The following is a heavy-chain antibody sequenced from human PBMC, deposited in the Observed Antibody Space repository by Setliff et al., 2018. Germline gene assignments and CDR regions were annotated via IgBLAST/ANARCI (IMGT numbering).Heavy chain of an antibody. V-gene: IGHV4-59*12. J-gene: IGHJ5*02. CDR1: GGSFNKYY. Sequence: PSETLSLTCNVSGGSFNKYYWSWIRQPPGKGLEWIASIYYSGSTYYNPSLKSRLRVSMDSSKNQFYLDLSSVTAADTAVYYCARDRRGGYGAINWFDPWGQGTLVTVSS. CDR2: IYYSGST. D-gene: IGHD3-16*01. CDR3: ARDRRGGYGAINWFDP.